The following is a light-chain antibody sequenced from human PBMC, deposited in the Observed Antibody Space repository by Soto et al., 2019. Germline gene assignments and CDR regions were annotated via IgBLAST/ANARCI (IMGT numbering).Light chain of an antibody. CDR3: QQYNAYPWT. Sequence: AIQMTHSPSSLSASEGDIVTITCRASQGIRNDLGWYQQKPGKAPKLLIYAASSLQSGVPSRFSGSGSGTDFTLTISSLQPEDFATYYCQQYNAYPWTLGLGTKVDIK. V-gene: IGKV1-6*01. CDR1: QGIRND. J-gene: IGKJ1*01. CDR2: AAS.